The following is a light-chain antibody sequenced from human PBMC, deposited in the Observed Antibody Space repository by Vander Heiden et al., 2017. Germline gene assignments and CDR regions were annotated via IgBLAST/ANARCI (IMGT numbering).Light chain of an antibody. J-gene: IGLJ1*01. Sequence: QSALTQPPSASGSPGQSVTISCTGSSSDVGGYKYVSWYQQHPGKAPKLIIYEVSKRPSGVPDRFSGSKSGNTASLTVSAHQDEDEDDYYCSSYAGGDNFVFGTGTKVTVL. CDR1: SSDVGGYKY. CDR2: EVS. V-gene: IGLV2-8*01. CDR3: SSYAGGDNFV.